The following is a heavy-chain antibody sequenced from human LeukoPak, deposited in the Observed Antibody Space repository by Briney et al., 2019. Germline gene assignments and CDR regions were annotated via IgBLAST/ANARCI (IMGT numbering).Heavy chain of an antibody. CDR2: ISSSGSTI. J-gene: IGHJ4*02. CDR3: ARDLDIAVAGTFDY. V-gene: IGHV3-48*03. CDR1: GFTFSSYK. Sequence: GGSLRLSCAASGFTFSSYKMNWVRQAPGKGLEWVSYISSSGSTIYYADSVKGRFTISRDNAKNSLYLQMNSLRAEDTAVYYCARDLDIAVAGTFDYWGQGTLVTVSS. D-gene: IGHD6-19*01.